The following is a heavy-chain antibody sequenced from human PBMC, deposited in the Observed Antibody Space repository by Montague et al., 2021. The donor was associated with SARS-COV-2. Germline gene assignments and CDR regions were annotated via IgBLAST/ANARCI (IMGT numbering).Heavy chain of an antibody. D-gene: IGHD1-26*01. J-gene: IGHJ3*01. Sequence: SETLSLTCTVSGGSISSNNYYWDWIRQPPGKGLEWIGSIYDSGSTYYNPSLKSRVTISVDTSKNHFSLKLSSVTAADTAVYYCARRGRKLLPVATTIGGIDVWGQGTMVTVSS. CDR2: IYDSGST. CDR1: GGSISSNNYY. CDR3: ARRGRKLLPVATTIGGIDV. V-gene: IGHV4-39*02.